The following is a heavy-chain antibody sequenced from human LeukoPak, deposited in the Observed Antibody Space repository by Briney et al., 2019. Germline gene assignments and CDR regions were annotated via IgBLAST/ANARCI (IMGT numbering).Heavy chain of an antibody. J-gene: IGHJ5*02. Sequence: PGGSLRLSCAASGFTLSDYYMSWIHQAPGKGQEWVSYISRSASTIYYADSVKGRFTISRDNDKNSLYMQMNSLRAEDRAVCYCARDHYWFDHWGQGTLVTVSS. V-gene: IGHV3-11*04. CDR1: GFTLSDYY. CDR3: ARDHYWFDH. CDR2: ISRSASTI.